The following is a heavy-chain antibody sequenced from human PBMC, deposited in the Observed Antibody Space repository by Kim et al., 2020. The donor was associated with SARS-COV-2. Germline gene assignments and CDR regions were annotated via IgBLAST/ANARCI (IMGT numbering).Heavy chain of an antibody. CDR3: ARKRQGAPFDY. J-gene: IGHJ4*02. Sequence: TSYAQGFQGRVTRTRDTSTGTVYMELSSLRSEDTAVYYCARKRQGAPFDYWGQGTLVTVSS. CDR2: T. V-gene: IGHV1-46*01.